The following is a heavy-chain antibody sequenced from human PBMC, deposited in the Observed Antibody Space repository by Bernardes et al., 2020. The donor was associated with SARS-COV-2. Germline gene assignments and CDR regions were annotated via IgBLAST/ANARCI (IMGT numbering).Heavy chain of an antibody. CDR1: GCFISSSSYY. D-gene: IGHD2-21*02. V-gene: IGHV4-39*01. CDR2: IYYRGRT. J-gene: IGHJ4*02. CDR3: ARLGGEECGGDCYSLNPIDY. Sequence: SETLSLTCIVSGCFISSSSYYWGWIRQPPGKGLEWIGSIYYRGRTYYNPSLKSRVTISVDTSKNQFSLKLSSMSATDTAVYYCARLGGEECGGDCYSLNPIDYWGQGTLVTVSS.